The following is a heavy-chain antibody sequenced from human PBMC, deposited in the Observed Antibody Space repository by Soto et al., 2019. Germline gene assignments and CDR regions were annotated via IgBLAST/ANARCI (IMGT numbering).Heavy chain of an antibody. CDR1: GFTFSSYA. J-gene: IGHJ4*02. D-gene: IGHD6-19*01. CDR2: ISYDGSNK. V-gene: IGHV3-30-3*01. Sequence: PGGSLRLSCAASGFTFSSYAMHWVRQAPGKGLEWVAVISYDGSNKYYADSVKGRFTISRDNSKNTLYLQMNSLRAEDTAVYYCARDSAVAGSFDYWGQGTLVTVSS. CDR3: ARDSAVAGSFDY.